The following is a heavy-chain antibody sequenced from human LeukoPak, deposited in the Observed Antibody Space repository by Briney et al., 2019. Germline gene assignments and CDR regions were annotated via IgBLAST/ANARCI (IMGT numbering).Heavy chain of an antibody. CDR3: ARVYSGYDFLAMDV. Sequence: PGGSLRLSCAASGFTFSDYYMSWIRQAPGKGLEWVSYISSSGSTIYYADSVEGRFTISRDNAKNSLYLQMNSLRAEDTAVYYCARVYSGYDFLAMDVWGQGTTVTVSS. J-gene: IGHJ6*02. V-gene: IGHV3-11*01. CDR2: ISSSGSTI. D-gene: IGHD5-12*01. CDR1: GFTFSDYY.